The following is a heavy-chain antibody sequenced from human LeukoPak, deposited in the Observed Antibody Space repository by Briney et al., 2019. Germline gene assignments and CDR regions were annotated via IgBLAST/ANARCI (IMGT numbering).Heavy chain of an antibody. Sequence: GGSLRLSCAASEFTFSSYGMYWVRQAPGKGLEWVAFIRYDASNESYADSVKGRFNISRDNSKNTLYLQMNSLRAEDTAVYYCAKCWGTYYYDSTGYGGYFDYWGQGTLVTVSS. CDR1: EFTFSSYG. CDR2: IRYDASNE. J-gene: IGHJ4*02. V-gene: IGHV3-30*02. CDR3: AKCWGTYYYDSTGYGGYFDY. D-gene: IGHD3-22*01.